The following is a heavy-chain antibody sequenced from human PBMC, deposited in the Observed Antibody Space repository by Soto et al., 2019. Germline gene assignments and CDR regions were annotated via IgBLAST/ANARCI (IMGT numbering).Heavy chain of an antibody. D-gene: IGHD6-13*01. V-gene: IGHV4-30-4*01. CDR3: ARGGYSSSSDY. J-gene: IGHJ4*02. Sequence: SETLSLTCTLSGDSMDSGEYYWSWIRQPPGKGLEWVGSIHHSGRTFYNPSLKSRLTISVDTSKNQFSLKLSSVTAADTAVYYCARGGYSSSSDYWGQGTLVTVSS. CDR1: GDSMDSGEYY. CDR2: IHHSGRT.